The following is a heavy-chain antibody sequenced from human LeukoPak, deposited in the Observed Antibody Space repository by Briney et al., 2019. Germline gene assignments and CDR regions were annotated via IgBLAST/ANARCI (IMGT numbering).Heavy chain of an antibody. CDR1: GFTFSDYW. V-gene: IGHV3-7*01. CDR3: ARDFRYLFDY. CDR2: TKQDGSEK. J-gene: IGHJ4*02. Sequence: GGSLRLSCAASGFTFSDYWMHWVRQATGKGLEWVANTKQDGSEKYYVDSVKGRFTISRDNAKNSLYLQMNSLRAEDTAVYYCARDFRYLFDYWGQGTLVTVSS. D-gene: IGHD1-26*01.